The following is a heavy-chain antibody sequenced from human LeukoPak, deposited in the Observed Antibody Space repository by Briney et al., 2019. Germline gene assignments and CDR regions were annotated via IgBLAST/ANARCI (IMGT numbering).Heavy chain of an antibody. CDR1: GFTFNMYW. D-gene: IGHD1-26*01. V-gene: IGHV4-34*01. CDR2: INHSGST. J-gene: IGHJ5*02. CDR3: ARGVWVRRFDP. Sequence: PGGSLRLSCAASGFTFNMYWMTWVRQAPGKGLEWIGEINHSGSTNYNPSLKSRVTISVDTSKNQFSLKLSSVTAADTAVYYCARGVWVRRFDPWGQGTLVTVSS.